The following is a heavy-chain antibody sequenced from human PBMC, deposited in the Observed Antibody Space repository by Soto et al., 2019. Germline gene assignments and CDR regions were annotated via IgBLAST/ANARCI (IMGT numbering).Heavy chain of an antibody. CDR2: ISYDGSNK. CDR1: GFTFSSYG. V-gene: IGHV3-30*18. Sequence: QPGGSLRLSCAASGFTFSSYGMNWVRQAPGKGLEWVAVISYDGSNKYYEDSVKGRFTISRDNSKNTLYLQMNSLRAEDTAVYYCANQGAGSDKGSSAHDAFDIWGQGTMVTVSS. D-gene: IGHD6-6*01. J-gene: IGHJ3*02. CDR3: ANQGAGSDKGSSAHDAFDI.